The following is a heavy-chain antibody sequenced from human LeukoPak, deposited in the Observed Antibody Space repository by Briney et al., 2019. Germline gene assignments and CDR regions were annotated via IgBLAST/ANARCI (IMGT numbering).Heavy chain of an antibody. CDR3: ARNIVVVPAAPRIDY. CDR2: ISSSSSYI. D-gene: IGHD2-2*01. V-gene: IGHV3-21*01. Sequence: GGSLRLSCAASGFTFSSYSMNWARQAPGQGPEWVSSISSSSSYIYYADSVKGRFTISRDNAKNSLYLQMNSLRAEDTAVYYCARNIVVVPAAPRIDYWGQGTLVTVSS. CDR1: GFTFSSYS. J-gene: IGHJ4*02.